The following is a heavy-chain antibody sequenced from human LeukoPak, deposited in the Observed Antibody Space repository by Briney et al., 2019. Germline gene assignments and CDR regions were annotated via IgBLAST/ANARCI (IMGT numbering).Heavy chain of an antibody. V-gene: IGHV3-23*01. D-gene: IGHD6-19*01. CDR3: AKRVAGYGGTYDI. Sequence: HPGGSLRLSCAASGFTFSSSDMSRVRQAPGKGLEWVSGISASGSGAYYADSVKGRFTISRDNSKNTLYLQMNGLRDEDTAVYFCAKRVAGYGGTYDIWGQGTMVTVSS. J-gene: IGHJ3*02. CDR1: GFTFSSSD. CDR2: ISASGSGA.